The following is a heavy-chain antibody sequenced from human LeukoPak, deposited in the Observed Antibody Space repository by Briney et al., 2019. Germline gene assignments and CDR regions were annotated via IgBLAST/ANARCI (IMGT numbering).Heavy chain of an antibody. CDR3: VRKNRDFNAAFDI. V-gene: IGHV3-53*01. J-gene: IGHJ3*02. Sequence: GGSLRLSCAASGFTVRNNYMSWVRQAPGKGLEWGSISYSDSNTNYADSVKGRFTISRDTSQNTLSLQMNSLRAEDTAVYYCVRKNRDFNAAFDIWGQGTVVTVSS. CDR2: SYSDSNT. CDR1: GFTVRNNY. D-gene: IGHD1-14*01.